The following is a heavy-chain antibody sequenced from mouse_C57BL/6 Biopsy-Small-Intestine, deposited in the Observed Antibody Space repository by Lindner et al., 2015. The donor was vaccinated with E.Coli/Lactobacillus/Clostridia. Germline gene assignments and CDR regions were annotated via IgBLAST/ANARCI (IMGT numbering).Heavy chain of an antibody. V-gene: IGHV1S135*01. Sequence: VQLQESGPELVKPGASVKMSCKASGYSFTGYNLHWVKQSHGKSLEWIGYIDPYNGVTSYSQKFQGKATLTVDKSSSTAYMQLNSLTSEDSAVYYCARRERDTSGYVYFDYWGQGTTLTVSS. J-gene: IGHJ2*01. CDR1: GYSFTGYN. D-gene: IGHD3-2*01. CDR3: ARRERDTSGYVYFDY. CDR2: IDPYNGVT.